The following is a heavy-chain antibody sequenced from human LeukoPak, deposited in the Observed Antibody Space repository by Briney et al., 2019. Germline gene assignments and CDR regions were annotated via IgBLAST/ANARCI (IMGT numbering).Heavy chain of an antibody. CDR2: IYYSGST. V-gene: IGHV4-59*01. CDR1: GGSISSYY. Sequence: SETLSLTCTVSGGSISSYYWSWIRQPPGKGLEWIGYIYYSGSTNYNPSLKGRVTISVDTSKNQFSLKLSSVTAADTAVYYCASVSSSSWYYFDYWGQGTLVTVSS. D-gene: IGHD6-13*01. CDR3: ASVSSSSWYYFDY. J-gene: IGHJ4*02.